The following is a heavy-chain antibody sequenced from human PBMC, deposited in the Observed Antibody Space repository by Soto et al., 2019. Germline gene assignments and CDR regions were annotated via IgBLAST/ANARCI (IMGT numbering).Heavy chain of an antibody. CDR1: GGSISSGGYY. CDR3: ARGHIVPAYYFDY. V-gene: IGHV4-31*03. J-gene: IGHJ4*02. CDR2: IYYSGST. D-gene: IGHD2-8*01. Sequence: LSLTCTVSGGSISSGGYYWSWIRQHPGKGLEWIGYIYYSGSTYYNPSLKSRVTISVDTSKNQFSLKLSSVTAADTAVYYCARGHIVPAYYFDYWGQGTLVTVSS.